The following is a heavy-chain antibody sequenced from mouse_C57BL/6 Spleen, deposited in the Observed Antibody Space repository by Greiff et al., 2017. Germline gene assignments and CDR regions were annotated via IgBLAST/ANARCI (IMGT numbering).Heavy chain of an antibody. Sequence: VKLMESGAELARPGASVKLSCKASGYTFTSYGISWVKQRTGQGLEWIGEIYPRSGNTYYNEKFKGKATLTADKSSSTAYMELRSLTSEDSAVYFCARSYGSSYYFDYWGQGTTLTVSS. CDR1: GYTFTSYG. CDR2: IYPRSGNT. CDR3: ARSYGSSYYFDY. V-gene: IGHV1-81*01. D-gene: IGHD1-1*01. J-gene: IGHJ2*01.